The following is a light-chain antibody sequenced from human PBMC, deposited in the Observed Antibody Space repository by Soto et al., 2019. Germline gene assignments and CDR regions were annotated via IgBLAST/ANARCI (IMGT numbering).Light chain of an antibody. CDR2: GAS. V-gene: IGKV1D-16*01. CDR1: QSISTW. Sequence: DVQMTQSPSSLSASVGDTVTITCRASQSISTWLAWYQQKPNKAPKSLISGASNLQSGVPSRFSGSGSGTDFTLTISSLQPEDVATYYCQQFYTFPLTFGGGTKVDIK. CDR3: QQFYTFPLT. J-gene: IGKJ4*01.